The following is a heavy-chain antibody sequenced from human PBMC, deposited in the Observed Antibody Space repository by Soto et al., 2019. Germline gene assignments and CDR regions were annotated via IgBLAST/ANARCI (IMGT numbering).Heavy chain of an antibody. CDR3: AKSYEWLVRNNYFDY. J-gene: IGHJ4*02. Sequence: PGGSLRLSCAASGFTFSSYAMSWVRQAPGKGLEWVSAISGSGGSTYYADSVKGRFTISRDNSKNTLYLQMNSLRAEDTAVYYCAKSYEWLVRNNYFDYWGQGTLVTVSS. D-gene: IGHD6-19*01. CDR1: GFTFSSYA. CDR2: ISGSGGST. V-gene: IGHV3-23*01.